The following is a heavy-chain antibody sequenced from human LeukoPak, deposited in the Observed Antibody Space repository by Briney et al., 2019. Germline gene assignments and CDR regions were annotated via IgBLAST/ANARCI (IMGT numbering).Heavy chain of an antibody. CDR2: IIPIFGTA. J-gene: IGHJ6*03. CDR1: GGTFSSYA. CDR3: ARHMYYDFWSGYYRDYYYMDV. V-gene: IGHV1-69*05. D-gene: IGHD3-3*01. Sequence: SVKVSCKASGGTFSSYAIIWVRQAPGQGLEWMGGIIPIFGTANYAQKFQGRVTITMDESTSTAYMELSSPRSEDTAVYYCARHMYYDFWSGYYRDYYYMDVWGKGTTVTVSS.